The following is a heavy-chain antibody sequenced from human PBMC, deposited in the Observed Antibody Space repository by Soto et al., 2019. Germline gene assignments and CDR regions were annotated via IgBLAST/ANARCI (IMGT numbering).Heavy chain of an antibody. CDR2: IWYAGSNK. CDR3: ARDNFGGDSSSPYSFDH. J-gene: IGHJ4*02. V-gene: IGHV3-33*01. CDR1: GFTFSSYG. D-gene: IGHD6-13*01. Sequence: QVQLVESGGGVVQPGRSLRLSCAASGFTFSSYGMHWVRQAPGKGLEWVAVIWYAGSNKFYADSVKGRFTISRDNSKNMLYLQMNSLRAEDTALYYCARDNFGGDSSSPYSFDHWGQGTLVTVSS.